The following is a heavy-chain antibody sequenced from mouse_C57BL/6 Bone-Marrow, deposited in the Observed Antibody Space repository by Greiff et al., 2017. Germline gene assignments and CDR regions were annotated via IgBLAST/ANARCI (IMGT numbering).Heavy chain of an antibody. D-gene: IGHD1-1*01. CDR3: ASVYGSSYWYFDV. Sequence: QVQLKESGAELVKPGASVKISCKASGYAFSSYWMNWVKQRPGKGLEWIGQIYPGDGDTNYNGKFKGKATLTADKSSSTAYMQLSSLTSEDSVVYCCASVYGSSYWYFDVWGTGTTVTVSS. CDR1: GYAFSSYW. V-gene: IGHV1-80*01. J-gene: IGHJ1*03. CDR2: IYPGDGDT.